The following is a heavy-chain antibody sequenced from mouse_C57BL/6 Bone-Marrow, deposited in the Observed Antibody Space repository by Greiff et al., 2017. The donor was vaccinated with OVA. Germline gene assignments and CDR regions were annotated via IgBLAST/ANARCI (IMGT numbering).Heavy chain of an antibody. Sequence: EVKLQESGPGLVKPSQSLSLTCSVTCYSITSGYYWNWIRQLPGNKLEWMGYISYDGSNNYNPSLKNRTTITRDTSKNQFFLKLTSVTTEDTAAYYCARGCTVPYWYFDVWGTGTTVTVSS. D-gene: IGHD1-1*01. CDR3: ARGCTVPYWYFDV. J-gene: IGHJ1*03. CDR1: CYSITSGYY. CDR2: ISYDGSN. V-gene: IGHV3-6*01.